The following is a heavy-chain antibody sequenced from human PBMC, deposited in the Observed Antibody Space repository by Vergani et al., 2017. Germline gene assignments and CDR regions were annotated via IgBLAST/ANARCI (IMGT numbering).Heavy chain of an antibody. J-gene: IGHJ6*03. Sequence: QVQLQESGPGLVKPSETLSLTCTVSGGSISSYYWSWIRQPPGKGLEWIGYIYTSGSTNYNPFLKSRCTISVDTAKNQFSLKLSSVTAADTAVYYCASSATLDYYYYYMDVWGKGTTVTVSS. V-gene: IGHV4-4*09. CDR1: GGSISSYY. CDR2: IYTSGST. CDR3: ASSATLDYYYYYMDV.